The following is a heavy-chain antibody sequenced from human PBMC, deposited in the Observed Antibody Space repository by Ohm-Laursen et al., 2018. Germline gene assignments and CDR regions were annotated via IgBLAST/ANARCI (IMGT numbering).Heavy chain of an antibody. D-gene: IGHD2/OR15-2a*01. CDR3: AKDTSTSFSFFGY. CDR2: ISWNSGSI. Sequence: SLRLSCAASGFTFDDYAMHWVRHAPGKGLEWVSGISWNSGSIGYADSVKGRFTISRDNAKNSLYLQMNSLRAEDTALYYCAKDTSTSFSFFGYWGQGTLVTVSS. J-gene: IGHJ4*02. V-gene: IGHV3-9*01. CDR1: GFTFDDYA.